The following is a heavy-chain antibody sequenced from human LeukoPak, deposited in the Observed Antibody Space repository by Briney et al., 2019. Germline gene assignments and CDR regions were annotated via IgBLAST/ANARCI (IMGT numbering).Heavy chain of an antibody. CDR3: AGAQVSHYSGALYVLDY. J-gene: IGHJ4*02. CDR1: GFTFNQHA. V-gene: IGHV3-23*01. CDR2: INHLGHT. Sequence: PGVSLRLSCAACGFTFNQHAMSWICQAPGKGLEWVSGINHLGHTFYADSVKGRFTISRDNSQNTLFLQMNSLRADDTAEYFCAGAQVSHYSGALYVLDYWGRGTLVTVSS. D-gene: IGHD6-19*01.